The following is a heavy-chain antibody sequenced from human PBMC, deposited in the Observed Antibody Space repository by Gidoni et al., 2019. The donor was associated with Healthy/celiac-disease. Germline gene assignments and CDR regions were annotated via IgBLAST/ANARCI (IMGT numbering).Heavy chain of an antibody. V-gene: IGHV3-30-3*01. Sequence: QVQLVESGGGVVQPGRSLRLTCAASGVTFSSYAMHWVRQAPGKGLEWVAVISYDGSNKYYADSVKGRFTISRDNSKNTLYLQMNSLRAEDTAVYYCASLSGHDQEDYWGQGTLVTVSS. J-gene: IGHJ4*02. CDR1: GVTFSSYA. D-gene: IGHD5-12*01. CDR3: ASLSGHDQEDY. CDR2: ISYDGSNK.